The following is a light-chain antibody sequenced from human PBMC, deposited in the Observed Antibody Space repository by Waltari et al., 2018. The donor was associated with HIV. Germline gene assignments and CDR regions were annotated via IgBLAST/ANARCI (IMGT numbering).Light chain of an antibody. Sequence: QSVLTQPPSVSGAPGQRVIISCTGSSSNLGAHYGLNWYQHRPGTAPRLLIFSDHNRPSGVPDRFSGSTSATSASLAITGLQAEDESDYYCQSYDSSLRTVLFGGGTKLTVL. CDR1: SSNLGAHYG. J-gene: IGLJ3*02. V-gene: IGLV1-40*01. CDR2: SDH. CDR3: QSYDSSLRTVL.